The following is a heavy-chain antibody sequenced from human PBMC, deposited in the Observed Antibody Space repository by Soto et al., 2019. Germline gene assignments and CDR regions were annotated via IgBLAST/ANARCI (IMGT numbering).Heavy chain of an antibody. Sequence: SETLSLTCSFSVLSMSSNYWSCLRQSPDNGLEWLGYVFYGGTDYNPSLGSRVTMSVETSKSQLSLTLSSVTAADTAVYYCAAYRGDLYFEFWGQGIQVTVSS. V-gene: IGHV4-59*03. CDR2: VFYGGT. J-gene: IGHJ4*02. CDR1: VLSMSSNY. CDR3: AAYRGDLYFEF. D-gene: IGHD3-16*01.